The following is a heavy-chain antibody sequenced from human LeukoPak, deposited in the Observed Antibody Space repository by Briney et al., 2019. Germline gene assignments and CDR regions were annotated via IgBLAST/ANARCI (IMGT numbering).Heavy chain of an antibody. V-gene: IGHV4-59*11. Sequence: PSETLSLTCNVSGDSLSSHYWTWIRQSPGKGMEWIGYIFYSVRTNYNPSLEIRVPISLDKSKHQVSLTLSSVTAADRAVYYCARGGGDYYDSSGYYRRNDAFDIWGQGTLVTVSS. J-gene: IGHJ3*02. CDR2: IFYSVRT. D-gene: IGHD3-22*01. CDR1: GDSLSSHY. CDR3: ARGGGDYYDSSGYYRRNDAFDI.